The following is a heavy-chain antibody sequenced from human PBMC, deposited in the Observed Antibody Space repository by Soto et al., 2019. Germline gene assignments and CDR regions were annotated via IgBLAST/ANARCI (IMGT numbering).Heavy chain of an antibody. J-gene: IGHJ4*02. CDR1: GFTFSYAW. V-gene: IGHV3-15*01. D-gene: IGHD3-3*01. CDR3: TTEYYGGFEY. Sequence: GGSLRLSCAASGFTFSYAWMTWVRQAPGKGLEWVGRIKSKTDGGATDYAEAVKGRFTISKDDSTDTLYLQMDNLKTEDTAVYYCTTEYYGGFEYWGQGTPVTVSS. CDR2: IKSKTDGGAT.